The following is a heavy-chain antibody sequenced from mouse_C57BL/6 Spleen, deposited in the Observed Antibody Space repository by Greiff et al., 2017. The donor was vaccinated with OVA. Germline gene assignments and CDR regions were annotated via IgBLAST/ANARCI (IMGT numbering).Heavy chain of an antibody. CDR2: INPNNGGT. J-gene: IGHJ3*01. CDR3: ARRVSTLFAY. CDR1: GYTFTDYN. V-gene: IGHV1-18*01. Sequence: VQLQQSGPELVKPGASVKIPCKASGYTFTDYNMDWVKQSHGKSLEWIGDINPNNGGTIYNQKFKGKATLTVDKSASTAYMELRSLTSEDTAVYYCARRVSTLFAYWGQVTLVTVSA.